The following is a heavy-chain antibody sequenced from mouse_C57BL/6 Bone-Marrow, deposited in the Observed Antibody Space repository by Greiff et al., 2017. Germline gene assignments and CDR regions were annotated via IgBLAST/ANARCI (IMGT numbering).Heavy chain of an antibody. J-gene: IGHJ3*01. Sequence: EVHLVESGGGLVKPGGSLKLSCAASGFTFSDYGMHWVRQAPEKGLEWVAYISSGSSTIYYADTVKGRFTISRDNAKNTLFLQMTSLRSEDTAMYYCAISYDYDPAWFAYWGQGTLVTVSA. D-gene: IGHD2-4*01. V-gene: IGHV5-17*01. CDR1: GFTFSDYG. CDR2: ISSGSSTI. CDR3: AISYDYDPAWFAY.